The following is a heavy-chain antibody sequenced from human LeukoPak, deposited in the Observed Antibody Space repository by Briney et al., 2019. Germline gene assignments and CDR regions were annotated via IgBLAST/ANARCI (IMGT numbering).Heavy chain of an antibody. D-gene: IGHD2-2*01. V-gene: IGHV3-30*02. CDR2: IRYDGSNK. CDR1: RFSFSSYG. Sequence: PGGSLRLSCAASRFSFSSYGMHWVRQAPGKGLEWVAFIRYDGSNKYYTDSVKGRFTISSDNSKNTLYLQMNSLRGEDTALYYCAKDSCSTSSCYSAPEYYYYYMDVWGKGTTVTVSS. CDR3: AKDSCSTSSCYSAPEYYYYYMDV. J-gene: IGHJ6*03.